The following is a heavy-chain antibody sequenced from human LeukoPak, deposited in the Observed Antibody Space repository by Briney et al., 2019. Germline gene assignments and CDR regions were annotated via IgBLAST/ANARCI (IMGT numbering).Heavy chain of an antibody. CDR1: GGSIGSYY. CDR3: ARTVLSYCRGGSCPYFDY. CDR2: IYDSGST. V-gene: IGHV4-59*01. Sequence: SETLSLTCTVSGGSIGSYYWSWIRQPPGKGLEWVGYIYDSGSTNCNPSLKSRVTISVDTSKNQFSLKLSSLTAADTAVYYCARTVLSYCRGGSCPYFDYWGQGTLVTVSS. D-gene: IGHD2-15*01. J-gene: IGHJ4*01.